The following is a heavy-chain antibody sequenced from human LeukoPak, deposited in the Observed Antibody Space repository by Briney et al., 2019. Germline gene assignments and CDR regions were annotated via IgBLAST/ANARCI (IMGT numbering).Heavy chain of an antibody. CDR2: IDAHGGTN. CDR3: ARSGQSGGYQVFDK. CDR1: RFIFSNYY. V-gene: IGHV3-11*01. D-gene: IGHD5-12*01. J-gene: IGHJ1*01. Sequence: GGSLKLSYAASRFIFSNYYMSWIRQAPGKGLKWIATIDAHGGTNYYADYAQDRFTISRDNAKNSLFIQMNSLAAEDTAVYVCARSGQSGGYQVFDKWGQGTPVTVHS.